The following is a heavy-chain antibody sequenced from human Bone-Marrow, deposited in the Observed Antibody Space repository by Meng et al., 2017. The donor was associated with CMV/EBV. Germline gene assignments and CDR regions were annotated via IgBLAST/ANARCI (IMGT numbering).Heavy chain of an antibody. V-gene: IGHV3-74*01. CDR3: ARGLWLFDD. CDR1: GFTFSSYA. CDR2: IYSDATTA. Sequence: GESLKISCAASGFTFSSYAMSWVRQAPGKGLEWVSRIYSDATTAAYADSVKGRFTISRDNVRGTLYLQMNNLRAEDTAVYYCARGLWLFDDWGQGTRVTCYS. J-gene: IGHJ4*02. D-gene: IGHD5-18*01.